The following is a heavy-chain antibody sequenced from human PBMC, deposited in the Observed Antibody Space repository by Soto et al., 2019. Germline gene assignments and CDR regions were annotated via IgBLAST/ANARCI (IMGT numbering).Heavy chain of an antibody. D-gene: IGHD4-17*01. CDR1: GYTFTSYG. CDR3: ARGRAYGEYHYYGMDV. CDR2: ISAYNGNT. V-gene: IGHV1-18*01. J-gene: IGHJ6*02. Sequence: ASVKVSCKASGYTFTSYGISWVRQAPGQGLEWMGWISAYNGNTNYAQKLQGRVTMTTDTSTSTAYMELRSLRSDDTAVYYCARGRAYGEYHYYGMDVWGQGTTVTVSS.